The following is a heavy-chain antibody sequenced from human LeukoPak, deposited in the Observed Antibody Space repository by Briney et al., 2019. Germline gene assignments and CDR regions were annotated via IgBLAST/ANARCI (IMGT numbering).Heavy chain of an antibody. D-gene: IGHD5-18*01. V-gene: IGHV4-39*01. CDR2: IYYSKNT. CDR1: GGSISSSSAY. Sequence: PSETLSLTCTVSGGSISSSSAYWGWIRQPPGKGLEWIGSIYYSKNTYYNPSLKSRVTISADTSKNQFSLTLGSVSATDTAVYYCVSPRGFSYGYFDYWGQGALVTVSS. CDR3: VSPRGFSYGYFDY. J-gene: IGHJ4*02.